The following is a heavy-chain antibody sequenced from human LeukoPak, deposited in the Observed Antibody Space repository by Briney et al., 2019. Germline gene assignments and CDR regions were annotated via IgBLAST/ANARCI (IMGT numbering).Heavy chain of an antibody. D-gene: IGHD5-12*01. J-gene: IGHJ6*02. CDR2: IKEDETEQ. CDR1: GFTFSDSS. Sequence: GGSLRLSCAASGFTFSDSSMTGVRQAAGKGLEWVANIKEDETEQFYVDSVKGRFAISRDNAKNSLYLQMNSLRAEDTALYYCARDGAATIPIGMDVWGQRTTVIVSS. CDR3: ARDGAATIPIGMDV. V-gene: IGHV3-7*03.